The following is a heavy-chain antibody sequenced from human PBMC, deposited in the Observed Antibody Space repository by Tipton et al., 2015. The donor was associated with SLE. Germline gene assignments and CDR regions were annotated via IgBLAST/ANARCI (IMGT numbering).Heavy chain of an antibody. J-gene: IGHJ3*02. CDR3: ARNHYHISTGYSDAFDI. CDR1: GGSFSDYY. CDR2: INHSGST. D-gene: IGHD3-9*01. Sequence: TLSLTCAVYGGSFSDYYWTWIRQPPGKGLEWIGEINHSGSTNYNPSLKSRVTISVDTSKNQFSLKLSSVTAADAAVYYCARNHYHISTGYSDAFDIWGQGTMVTVSS. V-gene: IGHV4-34*01.